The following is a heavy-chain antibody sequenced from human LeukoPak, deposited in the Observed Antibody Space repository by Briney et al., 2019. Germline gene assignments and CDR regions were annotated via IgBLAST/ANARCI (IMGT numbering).Heavy chain of an antibody. Sequence: SETLSLTCTVSGGSISSYYWSWIRQPAGKGLEWIGRIYSSGGTDYNPSLKSRVTMSVDTSKNQFSLKLRSVTAADTAVYYCARDAPDIVVVPAATPTDAFDIWGQGTMVTVSS. CDR2: IYSSGGT. CDR3: ARDAPDIVVVPAATPTDAFDI. D-gene: IGHD2-2*01. V-gene: IGHV4-4*07. J-gene: IGHJ3*02. CDR1: GGSISSYY.